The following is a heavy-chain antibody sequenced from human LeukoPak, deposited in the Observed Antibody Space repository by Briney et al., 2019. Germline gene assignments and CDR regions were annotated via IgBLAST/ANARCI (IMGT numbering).Heavy chain of an antibody. Sequence: SETLSLTCTVSGGSISSYYWIWIRQPPGKGLEWIGYIYYRGSANYNPPLKRRVTISVDTSKNQFVLKLSSVPAADTAVYYCARIAAAGIGIWFDPWGQRTLVTVSS. CDR3: ARIAAAGIGIWFDP. CDR2: IYYRGSA. V-gene: IGHV4-59*01. CDR1: GGSISSYY. J-gene: IGHJ5*02. D-gene: IGHD6-13*01.